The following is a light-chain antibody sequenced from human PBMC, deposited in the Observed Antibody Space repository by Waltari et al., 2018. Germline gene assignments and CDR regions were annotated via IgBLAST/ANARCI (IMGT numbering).Light chain of an antibody. CDR1: SSYVCVYNY. CDR3: SSYTSSSTFNYV. Sequence: QSALTQPASVSGSPGQSITIPCTGTSSYVCVYNYVSWYQQHPGKAPKLMIYDVSKRPSGVSNRFSVSKSGNTASLTISGLQAEDEADYYCSSYTSSSTFNYVFGTGTKVTVL. V-gene: IGLV2-14*01. J-gene: IGLJ1*01. CDR2: DVS.